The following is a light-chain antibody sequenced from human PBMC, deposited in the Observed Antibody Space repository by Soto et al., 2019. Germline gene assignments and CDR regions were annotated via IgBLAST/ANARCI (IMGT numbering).Light chain of an antibody. CDR3: HQYNNLPPWT. CDR1: QSVSSN. Sequence: EIVMTQSPVTLSVSPGERATLSCRASQSVSSNLAWYQQKPGQAPRLLIYGASTRATGIPARFSGSGSGTEFTLTISSLQSEDFAVYYCHQYNNLPPWTFGQGTKVEIK. V-gene: IGKV3-15*01. J-gene: IGKJ1*01. CDR2: GAS.